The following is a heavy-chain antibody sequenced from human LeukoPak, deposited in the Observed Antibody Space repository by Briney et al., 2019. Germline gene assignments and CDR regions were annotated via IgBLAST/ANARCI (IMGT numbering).Heavy chain of an antibody. CDR1: AFTFSSYS. Sequence: PGGSLRLSCAASAFTFSSYSMNWVRQAPGKGLEWISYISSRSGTIYYADSVKGRFTMSRDNAESSLYLQMNSLRDEDTAVYYCARGGAWFGTFDYWGQGTLVTVSS. V-gene: IGHV3-48*02. D-gene: IGHD3-10*01. CDR3: ARGGAWFGTFDY. CDR2: ISSRSGTI. J-gene: IGHJ4*02.